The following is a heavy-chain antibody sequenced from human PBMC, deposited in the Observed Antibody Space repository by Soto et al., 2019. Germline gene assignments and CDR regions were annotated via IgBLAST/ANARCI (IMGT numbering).Heavy chain of an antibody. CDR1: GGSFSGYY. V-gene: IGHV4-34*01. J-gene: IGHJ5*02. CDR3: AGQGGSRLNWFDP. Sequence: SETLSLTCAVYGGSFSGYYWTWIRQPPGTGLEWIGEINHSGSTNYNPSLESRVTMSVDTSKNQFSLRLSSVTAEDTAVYYCAGQGGSRLNWFDPWGQGTLVTGSS. D-gene: IGHD6-13*01. CDR2: INHSGST.